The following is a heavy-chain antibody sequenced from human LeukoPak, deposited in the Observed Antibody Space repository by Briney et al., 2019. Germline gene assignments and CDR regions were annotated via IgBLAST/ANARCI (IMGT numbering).Heavy chain of an antibody. CDR2: INSEDED. Sequence: SLSLACTVSGASISGYFCSWIRQPPGKALEWLSFINSEDEDSYTPSLKSCLTITNDTSKNQMVLTMTNMDPVDTATYYCAHRRSGMATVSFDSWGQGTLVTVSS. CDR3: AHRRSGMATVSFDS. V-gene: IGHV2-5*08. J-gene: IGHJ4*02. CDR1: GASISGYFC. D-gene: IGHD5-24*01.